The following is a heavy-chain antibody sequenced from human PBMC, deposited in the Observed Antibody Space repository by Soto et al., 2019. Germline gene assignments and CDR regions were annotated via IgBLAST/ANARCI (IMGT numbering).Heavy chain of an antibody. J-gene: IGHJ4*02. V-gene: IGHV1-3*01. D-gene: IGHD2-2*01. CDR2: INAGNGNT. CDR1: GYTFTSYA. CDR3: ARDRDRVVVPATLFY. Sequence: ASVKVSCKASGYTFTSYAMHWVRQAPGQRLEWMGWINAGNGNTKYSQKFQGRVTITRDTSASTAYMELSSLRSEDTAVYYCARDRDRVVVPATLFYWGQGTLVTVSS.